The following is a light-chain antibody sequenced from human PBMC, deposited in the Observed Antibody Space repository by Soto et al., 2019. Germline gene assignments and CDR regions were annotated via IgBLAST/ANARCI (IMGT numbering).Light chain of an antibody. CDR2: SAS. V-gene: IGKV3-20*01. CDR3: QQYVTSPLP. J-gene: IGKJ4*01. Sequence: TLSVGTLSLYTWATATPDCRVGHSVSSSYLAWYQQKPGQAPRLLIYSASSRATGIPDRFSGSGSGADYTLTISILEPEDFAVYYCQQYVTSPLPFGGGTKVAIK. CDR1: HSVSSSY.